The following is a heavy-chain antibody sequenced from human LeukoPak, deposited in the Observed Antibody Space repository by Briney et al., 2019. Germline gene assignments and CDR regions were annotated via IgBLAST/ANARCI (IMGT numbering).Heavy chain of an antibody. CDR1: GDSIFTNNVA. CDR3: ARGKYTSFDN. Sequence: SQTLSLTCAISGDSIFTNNVAWNWISQSPSRGLEWLGRTYYRSKWSFDYAVSVKGRITINADTSKNQFSLQLSSVTPEDTAVYYCARGKYTSFDNWGQGTLVTVSS. V-gene: IGHV6-1*01. D-gene: IGHD6-6*01. J-gene: IGHJ4*02. CDR2: TYYRSKWSF.